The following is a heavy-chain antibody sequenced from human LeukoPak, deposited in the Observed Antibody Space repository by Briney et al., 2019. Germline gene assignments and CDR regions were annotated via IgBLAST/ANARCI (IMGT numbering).Heavy chain of an antibody. CDR1: GGSISSYY. CDR3: ARDSGLLWLGELQAFDI. D-gene: IGHD3-10*01. Sequence: SETLSLTCTVSGGSISSYYWSWIRQPAGKGLEWIGRIYTSGSTNYNPSLKSRVTMSVDTSKNQFSLKLSSVTAADTAVYYCARDSGLLWLGELQAFDIWGQGTMVTVSS. CDR2: IYTSGST. V-gene: IGHV4-4*07. J-gene: IGHJ3*02.